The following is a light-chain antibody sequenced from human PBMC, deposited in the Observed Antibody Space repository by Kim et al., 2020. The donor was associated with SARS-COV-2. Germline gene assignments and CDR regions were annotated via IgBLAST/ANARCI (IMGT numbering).Light chain of an antibody. CDR1: QTVNTD. CDR3: QQYGNWLTWT. J-gene: IGKJ1*01. Sequence: EIVMSQSPATLSVSLGEDATLSCRASQTVNTDLAWYQQKPGQSPRLLIHAASTMATGIPVRFSGSGSGTEFTLTISSLQSEDSAVYYCQQYGNWLTWTFGPGTKLEI. CDR2: AAS. V-gene: IGKV3-15*01.